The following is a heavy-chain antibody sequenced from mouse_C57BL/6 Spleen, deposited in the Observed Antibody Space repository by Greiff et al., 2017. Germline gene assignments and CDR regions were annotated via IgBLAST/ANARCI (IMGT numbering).Heavy chain of an antibody. CDR3: AGTYYSNYEVVEY. Sequence: EVKLEESGPGLVKPSQSLSLTCSVTGYSITSGYYWNWIRQFPGNKLEWMGYISYDGSNNYNPSLKNRISITRDTSKNQFFLKLNSVTTEDTATYYCAGTYYSNYEVVEYWGQGTTLTVSS. CDR1: GYSITSGYY. CDR2: ISYDGSN. V-gene: IGHV3-6*01. J-gene: IGHJ2*01. D-gene: IGHD2-5*01.